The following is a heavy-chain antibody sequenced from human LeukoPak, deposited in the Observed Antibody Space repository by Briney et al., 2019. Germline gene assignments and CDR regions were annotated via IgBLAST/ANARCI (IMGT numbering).Heavy chain of an antibody. V-gene: IGHV2-70*11. J-gene: IGHJ5*02. CDR3: ARTEIPIVGTTRWFDP. CDR1: GFSLTTSGMC. Sequence: SGPALVKPTQTLTLTCTFSGFSLTTSGMCVSWIRQPPGKALEWLARIDWDDDKYYSPSLKTRLTISKDTSKNQVVLTMTKMDPVDTATYYCARTEIPIVGTTRWFDPWGQGIPVTVSS. CDR2: IDWDDDK. D-gene: IGHD1-26*01.